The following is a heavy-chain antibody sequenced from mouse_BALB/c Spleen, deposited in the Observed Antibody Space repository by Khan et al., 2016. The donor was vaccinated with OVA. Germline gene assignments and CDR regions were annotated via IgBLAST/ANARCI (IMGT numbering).Heavy chain of an antibody. J-gene: IGHJ3*01. D-gene: IGHD1-1*01. CDR1: GYSFTSYY. CDR3: TRHGSTSWFAY. V-gene: IGHV1S135*01. CDR2: IDPFNGGS. Sequence: EMELVESGPELMKPGALVKISCKASGYSFTSYYIHWVKQSHGKTLEWIGYIDPFNGGSTYNQKFKGKATLTVDKSSSTAYMHLSSLTSEDSAVYYCTRHGSTSWFAYWGQGTLVTVSA.